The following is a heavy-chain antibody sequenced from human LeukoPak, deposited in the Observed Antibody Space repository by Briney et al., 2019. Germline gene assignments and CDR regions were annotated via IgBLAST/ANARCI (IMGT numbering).Heavy chain of an antibody. CDR3: APRDIVVFPAPRYGMDF. Sequence: GGSLRLSCAASGFTFSNYWMSWVRQAPGKGLEWVASINQDGSEKYYVDSVKGRFTISRDNARSSLYVQMNSLRVEDTAVYYCAPRDIVVFPAPRYGMDFWGQRTTVTVSS. CDR1: GFTFSNYW. CDR2: INQDGSEK. D-gene: IGHD2-2*01. J-gene: IGHJ6*02. V-gene: IGHV3-7*03.